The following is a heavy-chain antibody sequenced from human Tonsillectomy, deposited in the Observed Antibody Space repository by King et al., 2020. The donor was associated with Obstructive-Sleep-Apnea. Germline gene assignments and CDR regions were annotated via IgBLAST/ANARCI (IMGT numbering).Heavy chain of an antibody. CDR2: ISYDGSDK. Sequence: VQLVQSGGGVVQPGRSLRLSCAASGFTFSSYAMHWVRQAPGKGLEWVAVISYDGSDKYYADSVKGRFTISRDDSRNTLYLQMSSLRAEETAVYYCARGEVDYYDSSGYYYGGYLDYWGQGTLVTVSS. CDR1: GFTFSSYA. J-gene: IGHJ4*02. CDR3: ARGEVDYYDSSGYYYGGYLDY. V-gene: IGHV3-30*04. D-gene: IGHD3-22*01.